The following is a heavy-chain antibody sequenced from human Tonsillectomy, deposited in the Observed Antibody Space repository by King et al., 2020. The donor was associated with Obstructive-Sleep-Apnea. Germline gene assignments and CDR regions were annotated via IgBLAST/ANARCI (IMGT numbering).Heavy chain of an antibody. CDR3: ARDKYPTGHYYGRDV. V-gene: IGHV3-30*04. J-gene: IGHJ6*02. CDR2: LSYDGSNK. Sequence: VQLVESGGGVVQPGRSLRLSCAASGFTFNTYSMHWVRQAPGKGLEWVGVLSYDGSNKIYADSVKGRFTISRDNSKNTLYLQMDSLRPEDASVYFCARDKYPTGHYYGRDVWGQGTTVTVS. D-gene: IGHD1-14*01. CDR1: GFTFNTYS.